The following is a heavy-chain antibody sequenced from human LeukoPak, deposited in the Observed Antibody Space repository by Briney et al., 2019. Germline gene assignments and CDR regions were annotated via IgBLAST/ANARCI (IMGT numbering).Heavy chain of an antibody. CDR1: GGAVTSYH. CDR3: ARHRFASAVVLDY. J-gene: IGHJ4*02. Sequence: SETLSLTCSGYGGAVTSYHWSWMRQSPGKGLEWIGYFYYSGSTKYNPSLKSRVTMSGDTSKNQLSLKLRSVTAADTAMYYCARHRFASAVVLDYWGQGDPVTVSS. D-gene: IGHD6-25*01. V-gene: IGHV4-59*08. CDR2: FYYSGST.